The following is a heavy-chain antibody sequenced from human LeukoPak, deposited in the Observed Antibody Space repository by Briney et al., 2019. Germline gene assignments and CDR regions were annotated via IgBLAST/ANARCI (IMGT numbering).Heavy chain of an antibody. J-gene: IGHJ4*02. CDR1: GYTFTGYY. D-gene: IGHD3-22*01. CDR3: AREMYYYDSSGYYFTGYWDY. V-gene: IGHV1-2*02. Sequence: ASVKVSCKASGYTFTGYYMHWVRQAPGQGLEWMGWINPNSGGTNYAQKFQGRVTMTRDTSISTAYVELSRLRSDDTAVYYCAREMYYYDSSGYYFTGYWDYWGQGTLVTVSS. CDR2: INPNSGGT.